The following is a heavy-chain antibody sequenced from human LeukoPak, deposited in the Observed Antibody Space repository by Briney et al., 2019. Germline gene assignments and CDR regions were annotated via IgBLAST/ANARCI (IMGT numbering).Heavy chain of an antibody. CDR3: ARRKVGPTNYYYGVDV. CDR1: RFTFSNYA. V-gene: IGHV3-23*01. D-gene: IGHD1-26*01. J-gene: IGHJ6*02. Sequence: GGSLRLSCAASRFTFSNYAMSWVRQSPGKGLEWVSSVSASGLSTYYADSVKGRFTISRDNSKNTLYLQMNSLTADDTALYYCARRKVGPTNYYYGVDVWGQGTTVTVSS. CDR2: VSASGLST.